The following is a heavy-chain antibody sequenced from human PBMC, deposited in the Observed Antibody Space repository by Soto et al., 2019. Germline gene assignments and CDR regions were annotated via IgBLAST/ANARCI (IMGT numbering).Heavy chain of an antibody. Sequence: VQLVESGGGVVQPGRSLRLSCAASGFTFSDYAMHWVRQAPGKGLEWVAVVSHDGRNTHYADSVKGRFTISRDSSKNTVSLEMTSLSAEDTAVYYCAKGGRQWLVTSDFNYWGQGALVTVS. J-gene: IGHJ4*02. CDR1: GFTFSDYA. D-gene: IGHD6-19*01. CDR3: AKGGRQWLVTSDFNY. V-gene: IGHV3-30*18. CDR2: VSHDGRNT.